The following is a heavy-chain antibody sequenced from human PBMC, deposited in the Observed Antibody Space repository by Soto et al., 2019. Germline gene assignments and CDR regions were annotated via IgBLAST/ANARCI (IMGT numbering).Heavy chain of an antibody. CDR2: IRPSIFGVTV. CDR1: GFSFTDAW. D-gene: IGHD2-8*01. J-gene: IGHJ4*02. V-gene: IGHV3-15*01. CDR3: TRPPLGYCTTSTCYDYFDY. Sequence: EVQLVESGGGLVEPGGSLTLSCAASGFSFTDAWMNWVRLTPGKRLEWVGRIRPSIFGVTVDYAAPVKCRFTISNDDSTNTLFLHMNSLKAEDTAIYYCTRPPLGYCTTSTCYDYFDYWGQGALVTVSS.